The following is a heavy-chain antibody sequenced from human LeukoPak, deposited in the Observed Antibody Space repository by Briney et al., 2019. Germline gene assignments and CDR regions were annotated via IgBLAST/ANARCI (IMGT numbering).Heavy chain of an antibody. J-gene: IGHJ5*02. CDR3: VRGWAQLLFYGNWFDP. CDR1: GFTFSSYW. D-gene: IGHD2-2*01. V-gene: IGHV3-7*01. Sequence: PGGSLRLSCAASGFTFSSYWMSWVRQAPGKGLEWVANIKQGGSEKYYVDSVKGRFTISRDNAKNSLYLQMNSLRAEDTAVYYCVRGWAQLLFYGNWFDPWGQGTLVTVSS. CDR2: IKQGGSEK.